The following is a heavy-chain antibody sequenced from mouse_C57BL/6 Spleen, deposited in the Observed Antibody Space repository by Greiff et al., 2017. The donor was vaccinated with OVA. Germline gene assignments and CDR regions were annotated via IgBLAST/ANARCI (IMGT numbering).Heavy chain of an antibody. Sequence: VQLQQSGPELVKPGASVKISCKASGYTFTDYYMNWVKQSHGKSLEWIGDINPNNGGTSYNQKFKGKATLTVDKSSSTAYMELRSLTSEDSAVYYCASLSGYGLAYWGQGTLVTVSA. D-gene: IGHD3-2*02. CDR2: INPNNGGT. CDR3: ASLSGYGLAY. V-gene: IGHV1-26*01. J-gene: IGHJ3*01. CDR1: GYTFTDYY.